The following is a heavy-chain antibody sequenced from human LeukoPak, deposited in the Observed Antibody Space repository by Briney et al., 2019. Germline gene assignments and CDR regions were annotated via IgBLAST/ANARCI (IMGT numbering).Heavy chain of an antibody. D-gene: IGHD3-16*01. Sequence: PSETLSLTCTVSGGSICSYYWSWIRQPPGKGLEWIGYIYYSGSTNYNPSLKSRVTISVDTSKNQFSLKLNSVTAADTAVYYCARGGGIEYFDYWGQGTLVTVSS. J-gene: IGHJ4*02. CDR2: IYYSGST. CDR3: ARGGGIEYFDY. CDR1: GGSICSYY. V-gene: IGHV4-59*01.